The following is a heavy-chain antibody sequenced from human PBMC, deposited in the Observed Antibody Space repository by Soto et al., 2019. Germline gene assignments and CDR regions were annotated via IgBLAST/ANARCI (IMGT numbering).Heavy chain of an antibody. CDR3: ARDHAYYDFWSGYQVYYYYGMDV. Sequence: EVQLVESGGGLVKPGGSLRLSCAASGFTFSSYSMNWLRQAPGKGLEWVSSISSSSSYIYYPDSVKGRFTISRDNAKNSLYLQMNSLRAKDTAVYYCARDHAYYDFWSGYQVYYYYGMDVRGQGTTVTVSS. J-gene: IGHJ6*02. D-gene: IGHD3-3*01. V-gene: IGHV3-21*01. CDR1: GFTFSSYS. CDR2: ISSSSSYI.